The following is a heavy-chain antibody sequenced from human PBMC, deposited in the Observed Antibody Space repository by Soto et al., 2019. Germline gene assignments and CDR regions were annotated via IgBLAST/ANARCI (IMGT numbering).Heavy chain of an antibody. V-gene: IGHV4-34*01. D-gene: IGHD3-3*01. CDR3: ARAHDFWGGRQQPRDS. CDR2: INHVGIT. Sequence: NPSETMSLTCAVSGGSFRGFYWTWIRQSPGKGLEWLGDINHVGITNYNPSLKSRVSIPVDTSKSQFSLKLSSVTAADTAVYYCARAHDFWGGRQQPRDSWGQGTRVTV. J-gene: IGHJ4*02. CDR1: GGSFRGFY.